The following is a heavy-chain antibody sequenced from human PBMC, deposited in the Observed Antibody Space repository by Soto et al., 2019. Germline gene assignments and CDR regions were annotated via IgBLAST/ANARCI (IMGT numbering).Heavy chain of an antibody. D-gene: IGHD1-26*01. CDR3: AKDQQGAPFAY. Sequence: LRLSCAASGFTFSSYGMHWVRQAPGKGLEWVAVISYDGSNKYYADSVKGRFTISRDNSKNTLYLQMNSLRAEDTAVYYCAKDQQGAPFAYWGQGTLVTVSS. CDR2: ISYDGSNK. J-gene: IGHJ4*02. V-gene: IGHV3-30*18. CDR1: GFTFSSYG.